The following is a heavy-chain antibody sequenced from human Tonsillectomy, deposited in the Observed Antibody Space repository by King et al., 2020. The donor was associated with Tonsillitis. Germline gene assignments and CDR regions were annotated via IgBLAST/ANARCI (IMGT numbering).Heavy chain of an antibody. Sequence: QLQLQESGPGLVKPSQTLSLTCTVSGVSISSGTYYWSWIRQPAGKGLEWIGRAYTSGNTNYNPSLKSRVSISVDTSMNQFSLKLTSVTAADTAVYYCVRSYFDFSARTTGEDYWGQGTLVTVSS. D-gene: IGHD3-3*01. CDR3: VRSYFDFSARTTGEDY. J-gene: IGHJ4*02. CDR2: AYTSGNT. V-gene: IGHV4-61*02. CDR1: GVSISSGTYY.